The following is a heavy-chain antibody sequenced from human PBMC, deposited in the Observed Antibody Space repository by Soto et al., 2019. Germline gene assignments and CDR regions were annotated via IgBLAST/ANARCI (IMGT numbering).Heavy chain of an antibody. CDR1: GFTFCVYA. CDR3: ASLGVGDWANYYYYYGMDV. CDR2: VTANGGST. V-gene: IGHV3-23*01. Sequence: EVQLLESGGGFVQPGGSLRLSCAATGFTFCVYAMTWVRQAPGEGLEGGSAVTANGGSTYSADSVKGRFTISRDNSKNTLFLQMNSLRAEDTTVYYCASLGVGDWANYYYYYGMDVWGQGTTVTVSS. J-gene: IGHJ6*02. D-gene: IGHD2-21*02.